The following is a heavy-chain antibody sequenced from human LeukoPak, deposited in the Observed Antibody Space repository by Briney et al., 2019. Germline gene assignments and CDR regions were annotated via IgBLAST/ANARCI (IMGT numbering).Heavy chain of an antibody. V-gene: IGHV4-30-2*02. CDR2: IYHSGST. D-gene: IGHD5-24*01. Sequence: PSETLSLTCTVSGGSISSGGYYWSWIRQPPGKGLEWIGYIYHSGSTYYNPSLKSRVTLSLDTSKKQFSLKLNSVTTADTAVYYCASARWLQSPYFDYWGQGALVTVSS. CDR3: ASARWLQSPYFDY. J-gene: IGHJ4*02. CDR1: GGSISSGGYY.